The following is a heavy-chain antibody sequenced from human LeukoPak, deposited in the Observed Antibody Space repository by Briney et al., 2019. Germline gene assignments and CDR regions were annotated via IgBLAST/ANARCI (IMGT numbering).Heavy chain of an antibody. D-gene: IGHD5-24*01. CDR2: INPSGGST. CDR1: GYTFTSYY. V-gene: IGHV1-46*03. J-gene: IGHJ4*02. Sequence: ASVTVSCKASGYTFTSYYMHWVRQAPGQGLEWMGIINPSGGSTSYAQKFQGRVTMTRDTSTSTVYMELSSLRSEDTAVYYCASGGWLQLAFDYWGQGTLVTVSS. CDR3: ASGGWLQLAFDY.